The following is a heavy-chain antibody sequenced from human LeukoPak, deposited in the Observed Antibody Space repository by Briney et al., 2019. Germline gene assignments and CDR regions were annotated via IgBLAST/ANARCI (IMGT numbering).Heavy chain of an antibody. Sequence: GGSLRLSCAASGFTFRSYGMHWVRQAPGKGLEWVALIWYDGSNKYYADSVKGRFTISRDNSKNTLYLQMNSLRAEDTAVYYCARDPASSWYFDYWGQGTLVTVSS. D-gene: IGHD6-13*01. CDR3: ARDPASSWYFDY. CDR2: IWYDGSNK. CDR1: GFTFRSYG. V-gene: IGHV3-33*01. J-gene: IGHJ4*02.